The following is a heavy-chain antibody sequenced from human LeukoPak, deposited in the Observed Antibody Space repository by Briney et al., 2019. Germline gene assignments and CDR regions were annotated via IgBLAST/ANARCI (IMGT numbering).Heavy chain of an antibody. V-gene: IGHV4-4*07. Sequence: SETLSLTCTVSGGSISSYYWSWIRQPAGKGLEWIGRIYTSGSTNYNPSLKSRVTMSVDTSKNQFSLKLSSVTAADTAVYYCARDRAAGDYYYYYGMDVWGQGTTVTVSS. CDR1: GGSISSYY. CDR2: IYTSGST. J-gene: IGHJ6*02. CDR3: ARDRAAGDYYYYYGMDV. D-gene: IGHD6-25*01.